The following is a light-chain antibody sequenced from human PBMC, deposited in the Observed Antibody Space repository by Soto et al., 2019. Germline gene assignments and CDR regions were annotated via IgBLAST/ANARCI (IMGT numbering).Light chain of an antibody. CDR2: DVS. Sequence: QSALTQPASVSGSPGQSITISCTGTSSDVGGYNYVSWYQQHPGKAPKLMIYDVSNRPSGVSYRFSGSKSGNTASLTISGLQAEDEAYYYCSSYTISSTVVFGGGTKLTVL. J-gene: IGLJ2*01. CDR1: SSDVGGYNY. CDR3: SSYTISSTVV. V-gene: IGLV2-14*01.